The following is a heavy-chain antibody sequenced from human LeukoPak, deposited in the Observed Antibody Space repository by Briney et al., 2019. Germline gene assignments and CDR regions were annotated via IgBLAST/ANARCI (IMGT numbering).Heavy chain of an antibody. J-gene: IGHJ4*02. V-gene: IGHV3-11*01. D-gene: IGHD2-2*02. CDR2: ISSSGSTI. CDR1: GFTFSDYY. Sequence: GGSLRLSCAASGFTFSDYYMSWIRQAPGKGLEWVSYISSSGSTIYYADSVKGRFTISRDNAKNSLYLQMNSLRAEDTAVYYCASEGYCSSTSCYTDYWGQGTLVTVSS. CDR3: ASEGYCSSTSCYTDY.